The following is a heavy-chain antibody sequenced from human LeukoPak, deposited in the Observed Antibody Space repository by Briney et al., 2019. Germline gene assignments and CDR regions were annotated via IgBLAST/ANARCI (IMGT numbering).Heavy chain of an antibody. CDR3: AREGYCSSTSCYGPFDY. D-gene: IGHD2-2*01. V-gene: IGHV3-30*02. Sequence: GGSLRLSCAASGFTFSSYGMHWVRQAPGKGLEWVAFIRHDGSNKYYADSVKGRFTISRDNSKNTLYLQMDSLRAEDTAVYYCAREGYCSSTSCYGPFDYWGQGTLVTVSS. J-gene: IGHJ4*02. CDR2: IRHDGSNK. CDR1: GFTFSSYG.